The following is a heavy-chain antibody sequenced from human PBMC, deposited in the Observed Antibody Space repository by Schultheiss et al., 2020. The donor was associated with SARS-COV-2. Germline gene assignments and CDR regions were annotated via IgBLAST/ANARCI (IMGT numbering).Heavy chain of an antibody. CDR2: ISSSSSYI. CDR3: ARDRDHFDY. D-gene: IGHD2-21*02. CDR1: GFTFSSYS. V-gene: IGHV3-21*01. Sequence: GGSLRLSCAASGFTFSSYSMNWVRQAPGKGLEWVSSISSSSSYIYYADSVKGRFTISRDNFKNTLYLQMNSLRVEDTATYYCARDRDHFDYWGQGTLVTVSS. J-gene: IGHJ4*02.